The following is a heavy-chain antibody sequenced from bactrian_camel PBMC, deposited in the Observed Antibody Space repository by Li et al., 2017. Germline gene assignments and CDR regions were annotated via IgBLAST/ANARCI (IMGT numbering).Heavy chain of an antibody. J-gene: IGHJ7*01. CDR1: LYVYSSYC. Sequence: VQLVESGGGSVLPGGSLRLSCESSLYVYSSYCMGWFRQATGNQRAAVAAVYTGTKTTYVADSLKGRFIVSQAVNGTLYLQMNSLKPDDGGTYYCAVAIRGMYGGTWFCHNRDGIDYWGEGTQVTVS. CDR2: VYTGTKTT. V-gene: IGHV3S54*01. D-gene: IGHD7*01.